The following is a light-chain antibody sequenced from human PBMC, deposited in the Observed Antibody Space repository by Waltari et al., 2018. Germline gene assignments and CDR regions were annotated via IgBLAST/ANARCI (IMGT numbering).Light chain of an antibody. Sequence: DTQMTQSPSSLSASVVDRVTIRCRASQNINNPLHWYQQKPGKVPKLLIASASTVQAGVSSRFSGSGPGTYFTLTINNLQPEDLGTYYCQQNSAGPPTFGQGTKVEIK. V-gene: IGKV1-39*01. CDR3: QQNSAGPPT. CDR2: SAS. J-gene: IGKJ1*01. CDR1: QNINNP.